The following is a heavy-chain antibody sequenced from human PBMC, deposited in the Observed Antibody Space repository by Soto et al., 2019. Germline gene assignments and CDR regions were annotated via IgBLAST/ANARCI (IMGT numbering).Heavy chain of an antibody. D-gene: IGHD2-2*01. V-gene: IGHV5-51*01. J-gene: IGHJ4*02. CDR3: ARVARRDCSSTSCYVEGYFDH. CDR1: GHSFTSCW. Sequence: ESLKISCKGSGHSFTSCWIAWVRQMPGKGLEWMGIVYPGDSDTRYSPSFQGQVIISADESTSTANLQWSSLKASDTAMYYCARVARRDCSSTSCYVEGYFDHWGQGTQFTLSS. CDR2: VYPGDSDT.